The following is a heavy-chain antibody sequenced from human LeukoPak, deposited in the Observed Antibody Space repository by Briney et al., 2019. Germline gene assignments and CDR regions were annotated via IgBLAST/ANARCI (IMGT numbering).Heavy chain of an antibody. V-gene: IGHV1-18*01. Sequence: GASVKVSCKASGYTFTSYGISWVRQAPGQGLEWMGWISAYNGNTNYAQKLQGRVTMTTGTSTSTAYMELRSLRSDDTAVYYCARIGGGGIVVVHRAFDIWGQGTMVTVSS. CDR1: GYTFTSYG. D-gene: IGHD3-22*01. J-gene: IGHJ3*02. CDR2: ISAYNGNT. CDR3: ARIGGGGIVVVHRAFDI.